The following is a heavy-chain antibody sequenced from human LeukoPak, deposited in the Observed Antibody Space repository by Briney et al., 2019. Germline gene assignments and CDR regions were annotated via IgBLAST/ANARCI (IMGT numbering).Heavy chain of an antibody. Sequence: GGSLRLSCAASGFTFSSYGMSWVRQAPGKGLEWVANIKQDGSEKYYVDSVKGRFTISRDNAKNSLYLQMNSLRAEDTAVYYCARGGGILWYNWFDPWGQGTLVTVSS. CDR2: IKQDGSEK. CDR3: ARGGGILWYNWFDP. J-gene: IGHJ5*02. V-gene: IGHV3-7*01. CDR1: GFTFSSYG. D-gene: IGHD3-10*01.